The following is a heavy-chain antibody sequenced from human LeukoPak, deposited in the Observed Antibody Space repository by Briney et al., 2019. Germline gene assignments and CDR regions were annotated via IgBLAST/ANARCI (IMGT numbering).Heavy chain of an antibody. CDR1: GGSISSYD. J-gene: IGHJ3*02. D-gene: IGHD1-26*01. V-gene: IGHV4-59*08. Sequence: SETLSLTCTVSGGSISSYDWSWIRQPPGKGLEWIGYIYYSGNTNYNPSLKSRVTISVDTSKNQFSLKVSSVTAADTAVYYCARHLNSGSYTDSFDIWGQGTMVTVS. CDR2: IYYSGNT. CDR3: ARHLNSGSYTDSFDI.